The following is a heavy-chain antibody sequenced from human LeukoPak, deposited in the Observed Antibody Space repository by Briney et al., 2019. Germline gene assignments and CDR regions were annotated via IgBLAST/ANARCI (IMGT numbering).Heavy chain of an antibody. CDR2: ISGNGGYT. V-gene: IGHV3-64*01. CDR3: ARDLFSGAEMATFDY. Sequence: GGSLRLSCAASGFVFSTYAMHWVRQAPGKGLEYVSGISGNGGYTDYANSVKGRFTISRDNFKNTLYLQLGSLRAEDMAVYYCARDLFSGAEMATFDYWGQGTLVTVSS. D-gene: IGHD5-24*01. CDR1: GFVFSTYA. J-gene: IGHJ4*02.